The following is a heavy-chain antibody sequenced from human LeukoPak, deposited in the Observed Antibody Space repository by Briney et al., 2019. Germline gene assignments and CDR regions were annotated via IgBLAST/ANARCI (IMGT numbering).Heavy chain of an antibody. CDR2: INTHNGNT. Sequence: ASVKVSCKATGYSFSSYSFSWVRQAPGQGIEWMGWINTHNGNTKYAQKFQGRIAMTTDTSTSTAYMELRSLRSDDTAVYYCARISYGMDVWGQGTTVTVSS. CDR3: ARISYGMDV. V-gene: IGHV1-18*01. J-gene: IGHJ6*02. CDR1: GYSFSSYS.